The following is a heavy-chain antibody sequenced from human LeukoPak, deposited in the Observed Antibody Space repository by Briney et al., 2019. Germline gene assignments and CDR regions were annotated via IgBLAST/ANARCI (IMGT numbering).Heavy chain of an antibody. Sequence: SETLSLTCAVSGGSITRSNWWSWVRQPPGKGLEWIGEISHGGSTNYNPSLESRVTISLDTSKNRFSLNLDSVSAADTAVYFCARVTGTTPFDYWGQGTLVTVSS. CDR3: ARVTGTTPFDY. V-gene: IGHV4-4*02. D-gene: IGHD1-1*01. J-gene: IGHJ4*02. CDR2: ISHGGST. CDR1: GGSITRSNW.